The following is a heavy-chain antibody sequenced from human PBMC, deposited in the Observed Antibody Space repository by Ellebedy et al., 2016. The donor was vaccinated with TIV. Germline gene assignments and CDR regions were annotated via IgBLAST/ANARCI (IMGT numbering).Heavy chain of an antibody. D-gene: IGHD1-14*01. V-gene: IGHV3-23*01. Sequence: GGSLRLXXAASGFTFSKYGMSWVRQAPGKGLEWVSSISGSGGSRYYANSVKGRFTISRDNSKNSVSLQMNSLRAEDTAVYYCAKDWSGIPIAWGAFDIWGQGTMVSVSS. J-gene: IGHJ3*02. CDR1: GFTFSKYG. CDR2: ISGSGGSR. CDR3: AKDWSGIPIAWGAFDI.